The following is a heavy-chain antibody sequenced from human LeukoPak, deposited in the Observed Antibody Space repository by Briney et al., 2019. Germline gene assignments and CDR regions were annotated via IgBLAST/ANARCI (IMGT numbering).Heavy chain of an antibody. V-gene: IGHV3-64*01. J-gene: IGHJ4*02. Sequence: GGSLRLSCAASGFTFSSYAMHWVCQPPGKGLEYVSGISSYGGSTYYANSVKGRFTISRDNSKNTVYLQMGSLRAEDMAVYYCARGNTLTGYSRYWGQGTLVTVSS. CDR1: GFTFSSYA. CDR3: ARGNTLTGYSRY. CDR2: ISSYGGST. D-gene: IGHD3-9*01.